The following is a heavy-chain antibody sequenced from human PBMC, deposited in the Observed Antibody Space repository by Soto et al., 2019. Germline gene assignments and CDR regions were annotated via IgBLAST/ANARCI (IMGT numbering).Heavy chain of an antibody. J-gene: IGHJ4*02. CDR1: GFTFSSYA. Sequence: LRLSCAASGFTFSSYAMSWVRQAPLKGLEWVSAISGSGGSTYYADSVKGRFTISRDNSKNTLYLQMNSLRAEDTAVYYCAKDYGGRQLLPFDYWGQGTLVTVSS. CDR3: AKDYGGRQLLPFDY. V-gene: IGHV3-23*01. D-gene: IGHD2-2*01. CDR2: ISGSGGST.